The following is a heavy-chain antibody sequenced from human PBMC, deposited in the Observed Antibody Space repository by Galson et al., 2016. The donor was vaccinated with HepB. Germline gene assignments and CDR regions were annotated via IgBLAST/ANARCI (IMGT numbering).Heavy chain of an antibody. CDR3: AKDLERHGGNSAAYYYYGMDV. Sequence: SLRLSCAAPGFTFKIYGMHWVRQAPGKGLEWVAVISYAGTYTYYGDPVKGRFTISRDNSKNTLYLQMNSLRPEDTATYYCAKDLERHGGNSAAYYYYGMDVWGQGTTVTVSS. D-gene: IGHD4-23*01. CDR2: ISYAGTYT. CDR1: GFTFKIYG. V-gene: IGHV3-30*18. J-gene: IGHJ6*02.